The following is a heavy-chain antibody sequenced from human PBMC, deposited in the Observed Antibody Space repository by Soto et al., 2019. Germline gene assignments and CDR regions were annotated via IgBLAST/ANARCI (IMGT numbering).Heavy chain of an antibody. J-gene: IGHJ4*02. CDR1: GYTFTSYY. CDR2: INPSGGST. CDR3: ASGITIFGVVTSFDY. Sequence: ASVKVSCKASGYTFTSYYMQWVRQAPGQGLEWMGIINPSGGSTSYAQKFQGRVTMTRDTSTSTVYMELSSLRSEDTAVYYCASGITIFGVVTSFDYWGQGTLVTVSS. V-gene: IGHV1-46*01. D-gene: IGHD3-3*01.